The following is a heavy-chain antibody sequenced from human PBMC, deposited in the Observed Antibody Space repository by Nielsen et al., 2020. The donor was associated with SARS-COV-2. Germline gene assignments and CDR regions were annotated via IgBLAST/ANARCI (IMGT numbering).Heavy chain of an antibody. CDR3: AKVTLGGIAVAVSMGRKNY. CDR2: ISGSGGST. V-gene: IGHV3-23*01. D-gene: IGHD6-19*01. Sequence: ETLSLTCAASGFTFSSYAMSWVRQAPGKGLEWVSAISGSGGSTYYADSVKGRFTISRDNSKNTLYLQMNSLRAEDTAVYYCAKVTLGGIAVAVSMGRKNYWGQGTLVTVSS. J-gene: IGHJ4*02. CDR1: GFTFSSYA.